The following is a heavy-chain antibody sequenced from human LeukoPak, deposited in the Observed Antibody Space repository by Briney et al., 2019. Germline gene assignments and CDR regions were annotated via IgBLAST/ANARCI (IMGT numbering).Heavy chain of an antibody. D-gene: IGHD6-13*01. CDR1: GYTFTSYY. CDR2: INPSGGST. CDR3: ASVLGSSWYWY. J-gene: IGHJ4*02. Sequence: ASAKVSCKASGYTFTSYYMHWVRQAPGQGLEWMGIINPSGGSTSYAQKFQGRVTMTRDTSTSTVYMELSSLRSEDTAVYYCASVLGSSWYWYWGQGTLVTVSS. V-gene: IGHV1-46*01.